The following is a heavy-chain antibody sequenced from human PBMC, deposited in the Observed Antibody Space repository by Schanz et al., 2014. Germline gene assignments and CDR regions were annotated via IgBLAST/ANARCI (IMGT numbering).Heavy chain of an antibody. V-gene: IGHV1-3*04. J-gene: IGHJ4*02. CDR3: ARDAADFYDILTEEDY. CDR1: EYSFTSYS. CDR2: INTGSGDT. D-gene: IGHD3-9*01. Sequence: QVHLVQSGAEAKRPGASVKVSCKASEYSFTSYSMHWVRQAPGQRLEWMGWINTGSGDTKYSQNFQGRVTITRDTSASTAYMELSSLRSEDTAVYYCARDAADFYDILTEEDYWGQGTLVTVSS.